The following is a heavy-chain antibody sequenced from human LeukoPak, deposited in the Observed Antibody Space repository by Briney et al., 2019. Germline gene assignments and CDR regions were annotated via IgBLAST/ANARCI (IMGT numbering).Heavy chain of an antibody. CDR2: IYYSGST. Sequence: SETLSLTCTVSGGSISSYYWSWIRQPPGMGLEWIGYIYYSGSTNYNPSLKSRVTISVDTSKNQFSLKLSSVTAADTAVYYCARGKYYYGSGTYYTRSYDWYFDLWGRGTLVTVSS. J-gene: IGHJ2*01. D-gene: IGHD3-10*01. CDR3: ARGKYYYGSGTYYTRSYDWYFDL. V-gene: IGHV4-59*12. CDR1: GGSISSYY.